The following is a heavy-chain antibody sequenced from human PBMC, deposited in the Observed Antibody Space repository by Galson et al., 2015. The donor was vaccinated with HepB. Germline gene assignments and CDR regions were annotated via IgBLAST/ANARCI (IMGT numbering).Heavy chain of an antibody. D-gene: IGHD5-24*01. Sequence: SVKVSCKASGGTFSSYTISWVRQAPGQGLEWMGRIIPILGIANYAQKFQGRVTITADKSTSTAYMELSSLRSEDTAVYYCASSPDGYNNIDAFDIWGQGTMVTVSS. CDR3: ASSPDGYNNIDAFDI. J-gene: IGHJ3*02. CDR2: IIPILGIA. V-gene: IGHV1-69*02. CDR1: GGTFSSYT.